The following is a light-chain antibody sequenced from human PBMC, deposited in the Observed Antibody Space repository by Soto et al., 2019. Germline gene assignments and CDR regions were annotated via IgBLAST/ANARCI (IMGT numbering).Light chain of an antibody. CDR3: QQRSNWPFT. V-gene: IGKV3-11*01. CDR2: DAS. Sequence: EVLLTQSPATLSVSPGESVTLSCRASQSINTFLAWYQQKPGQAPRLLIYDASSRAAGVPARFSGRGSGTDFTLTISSLEPEDFAVYYCQQRSNWPFTFGQGTRLEIK. J-gene: IGKJ5*01. CDR1: QSINTF.